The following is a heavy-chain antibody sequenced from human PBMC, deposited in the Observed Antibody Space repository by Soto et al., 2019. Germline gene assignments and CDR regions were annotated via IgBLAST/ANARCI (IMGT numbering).Heavy chain of an antibody. V-gene: IGHV1-24*01. CDR3: ATVNYSNYPNWFDP. J-gene: IGHJ5*02. CDR2: FDPEDGET. CDR1: GYTLTELS. Sequence: WASVKVSCKVSGYTLTELSMHWVRQAPGKGLEWMGGFDPEDGETIYAQKFQGRVTMTEDTSTDTAYMELSSLRSEDTAVYYCATVNYSNYPNWFDPWGQGTLVTVSS. D-gene: IGHD4-4*01.